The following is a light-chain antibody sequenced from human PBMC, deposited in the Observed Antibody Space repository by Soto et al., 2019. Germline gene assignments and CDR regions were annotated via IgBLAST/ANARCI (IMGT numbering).Light chain of an antibody. CDR1: NSNIGSKY. V-gene: IGLV1-47*01. CDR3: AAWDNSLVGGPA. J-gene: IGLJ2*01. CDR2: RNN. Sequence: QSVLTQPPSASGTPGQRVTISCSGSNSNIGSKYGYWYQQLPGTAPKLLLYRNNQRPSGVPDRFSGSKSGTSASLAISGLRSEDEADYYCAAWDNSLVGGPAFGGGTKLTVL.